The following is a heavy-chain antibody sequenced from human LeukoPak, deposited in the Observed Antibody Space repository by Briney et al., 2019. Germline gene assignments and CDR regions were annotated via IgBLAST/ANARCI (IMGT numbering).Heavy chain of an antibody. CDR1: GFTFSNAW. CDR2: IKSKTDGGTT. CDR3: TTEGADTKYYDILTGYYTLNFDY. V-gene: IGHV3-15*01. D-gene: IGHD3-9*01. Sequence: TSGGSLRLSCAASGFTFSNAWMSWIRQAPGKGLEWVGRIKSKTDGGTTDYAAPVKGRFTISRDDSKNTLYLQMNSLKTEDTAVYYCTTEGADTKYYDILTGYYTLNFDYWGQGTLVTVSS. J-gene: IGHJ4*02.